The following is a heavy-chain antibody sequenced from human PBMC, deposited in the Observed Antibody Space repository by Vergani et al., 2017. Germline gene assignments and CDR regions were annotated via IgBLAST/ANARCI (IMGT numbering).Heavy chain of an antibody. V-gene: IGHV4-34*01. CDR1: GGSFSGYY. Sequence: QVQLQQWGAGLLKPSETLSLTCAVYGGSFSGYYWSWIRQPPGKGLEWIGEINHSGSTNYNPSLKSRVTISVDTSKNQFSLKLSSVTAADTAVYYCARDPTGLRGPVAARSGYMDVWGKGTTVTVSS. CDR2: INHSGST. D-gene: IGHD6-6*01. J-gene: IGHJ6*03. CDR3: ARDPTGLRGPVAARSGYMDV.